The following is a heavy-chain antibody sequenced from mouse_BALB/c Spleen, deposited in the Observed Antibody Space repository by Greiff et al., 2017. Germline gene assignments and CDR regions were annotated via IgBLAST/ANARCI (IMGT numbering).Heavy chain of an antibody. Sequence: VQLQQSGPELVKPGASVKISCKASGYTFTDYNMHWVKQSHGKSLEWIGYIYPYNGGTGYNQKFKSKATLTVDNSSSTAYMELRSLTSEDSAVYYCARDEDDYDRFAYWGQGTLVTVSA. V-gene: IGHV1S29*02. CDR1: GYTFTDYN. J-gene: IGHJ3*01. CDR3: ARDEDDYDRFAY. D-gene: IGHD2-4*01. CDR2: IYPYNGGT.